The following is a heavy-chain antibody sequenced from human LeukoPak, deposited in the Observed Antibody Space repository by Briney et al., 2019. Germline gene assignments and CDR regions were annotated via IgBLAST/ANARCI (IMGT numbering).Heavy chain of an antibody. CDR1: GFTFSSYA. J-gene: IGHJ4*02. Sequence: PGGSLRLSCAASGFTFSSYAMHWVRQAPGKGLEWVAVISYDGSNKYYADSVKGRFTISRDNSKNTLYLQMNSLRAEDTAVYYCARGAYYDFWSGSVWGQGTLVTVSS. CDR3: ARGAYYDFWSGSV. CDR2: ISYDGSNK. V-gene: IGHV3-30-3*01. D-gene: IGHD3-3*01.